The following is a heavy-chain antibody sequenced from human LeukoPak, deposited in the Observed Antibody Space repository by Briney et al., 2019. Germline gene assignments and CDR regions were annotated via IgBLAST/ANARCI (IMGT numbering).Heavy chain of an antibody. CDR1: GFTFSSYD. D-gene: IGHD3-10*01. J-gene: IGHJ5*02. CDR3: ARGLRGGDWFDP. Sequence: GGSLRLSCAASGFTFSSYDIHWVRQATGKGLEWVSAIGTAGDTYYPGSVKGRFTISRENAKNSLYLQMNSQRAGDTAVYYCARGLRGGDWFDPWGQGTLVTVSS. CDR2: IGTAGDT. V-gene: IGHV3-13*01.